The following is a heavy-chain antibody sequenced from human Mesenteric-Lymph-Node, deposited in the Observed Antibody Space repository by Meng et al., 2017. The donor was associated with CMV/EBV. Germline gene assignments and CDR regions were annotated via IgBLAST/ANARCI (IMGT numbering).Heavy chain of an antibody. CDR1: GYTFSGYY. CDR2: INPNSGGT. J-gene: IGHJ6*02. D-gene: IGHD6-6*01. Sequence: ASVKVSCKASGYTFSGYYIHWVRQAPGQGLEWMGWINPNSGGTNYAQKFQGRVTMTRDTSISTAYMELSRLRSDDTAVYYCARERVPARRLYYYYGMDVWGQGTTVTVSS. V-gene: IGHV1-2*02. CDR3: ARERVPARRLYYYYGMDV.